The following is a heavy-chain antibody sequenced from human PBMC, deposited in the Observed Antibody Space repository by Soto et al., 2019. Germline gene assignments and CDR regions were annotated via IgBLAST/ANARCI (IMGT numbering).Heavy chain of an antibody. Sequence: ASVKVSCKASGYTFTSYGISWVRQAPGQGLEWMGWINGFSSNTHYAESLQGRVTMTTDTVTSTAYMELRSLRSDDTAMYYCARASIRGVTSSPWGQGTLVTVSS. CDR1: GYTFTSYG. CDR3: ARASIRGVTSSP. V-gene: IGHV1-18*04. CDR2: INGFSSNT. J-gene: IGHJ5*02. D-gene: IGHD3-10*01.